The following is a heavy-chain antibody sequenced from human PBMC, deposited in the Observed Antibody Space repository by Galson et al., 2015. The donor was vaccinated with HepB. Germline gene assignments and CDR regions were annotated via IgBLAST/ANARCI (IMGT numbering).Heavy chain of an antibody. J-gene: IGHJ6*02. D-gene: IGHD3-3*01. V-gene: IGHV3-11*01. Sequence: SLRLSCAASGFSFRDYSVNWVRQAPGKGLEWVSYISSSGNTVYYADSVKGRFTISRDSAKKSLYLQMNSLRADDTAVYYCARTTTDYDSWSGFSHYYYYGMDVWGQGTTVTVSS. CDR2: ISSSGNTV. CDR3: ARTTTDYDSWSGFSHYYYYGMDV. CDR1: GFSFRDYS.